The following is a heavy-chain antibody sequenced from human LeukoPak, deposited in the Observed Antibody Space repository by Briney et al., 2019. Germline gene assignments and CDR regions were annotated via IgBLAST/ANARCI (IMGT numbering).Heavy chain of an antibody. CDR1: GFTFSSYA. J-gene: IGHJ4*02. V-gene: IGHV3-23*01. CDR2: ISGNGGST. CDR3: AKDAQRGFDYSNSLES. D-gene: IGHD4-11*01. Sequence: GGSLRLSCAASGFTFSSYAMSWVRQAPGKGLELVSAISGNGGSTYYADSVKGRFTISRDNSRNTVFLQMNNLRVEDSAVYFCAKDAQRGFDYSNSLESWGQGTLVTVSS.